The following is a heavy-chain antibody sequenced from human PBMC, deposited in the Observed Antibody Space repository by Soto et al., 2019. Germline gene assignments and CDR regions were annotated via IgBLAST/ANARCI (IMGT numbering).Heavy chain of an antibody. CDR2: INTDGSVT. D-gene: IGHD1-26*01. CDR3: ARQTGLGATNY. Sequence: GGSLRLSCAGSGFTFSNFWMHWVRQAPGKGLVWVARINTDGSVTSHADSAKGRFTISRDNAKSTLYLQMNSLREEDSAMYYCARQTGLGATNYWGRGTLVTAPQ. V-gene: IGHV3-74*01. CDR1: GFTFSNFW. J-gene: IGHJ4*02.